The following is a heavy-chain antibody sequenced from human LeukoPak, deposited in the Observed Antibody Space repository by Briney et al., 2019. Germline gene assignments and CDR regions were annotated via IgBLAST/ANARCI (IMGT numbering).Heavy chain of an antibody. CDR1: GYTFTSYY. J-gene: IGHJ3*02. CDR2: INPSGGST. D-gene: IGHD6-6*01. CDR3: ARDSVPAAFDI. V-gene: IGHV1-46*01. Sequence: ASVKVSCKASGYTFTSYYMHWVRQAPGQGLEWMGIINPSGGSTSYAQKFQGRATMTRDTSTSTVYMELSSLRSEDTAVYYCARDSVPAAFDIWGQGTMVTVSS.